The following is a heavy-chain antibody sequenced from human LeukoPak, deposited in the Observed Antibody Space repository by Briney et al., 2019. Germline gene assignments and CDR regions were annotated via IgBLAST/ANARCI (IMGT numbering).Heavy chain of an antibody. J-gene: IGHJ6*02. D-gene: IGHD4-17*01. CDR2: ISGSGGST. Sequence: GGSLRLLCAASGFTFSSYAMSWVRQAPGKGLEWVSAISGSGGSTYYADSVKGRFTISRDNSKNTLYLQMNSLRAEDTAVYYCAKGWATVTTSPYYYYGMDVWGQGTTVTVSS. V-gene: IGHV3-23*01. CDR3: AKGWATVTTSPYYYYGMDV. CDR1: GFTFSSYA.